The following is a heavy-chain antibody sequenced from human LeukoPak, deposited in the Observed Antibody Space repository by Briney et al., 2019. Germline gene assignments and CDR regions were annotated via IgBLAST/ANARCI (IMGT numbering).Heavy chain of an antibody. CDR2: MNPNSGNT. J-gene: IGHJ6*03. CDR3: ARGSRNDFWSGYYSWLPTAYYYYYYMDV. D-gene: IGHD3-3*01. Sequence: GASVKVSCKASGYTFTSYDINWVRQATGQGLEWMGWMNPNSGNTGYAQKFQGRVTITRNTSISTAYMELSSLRSEDTAVYYCARGSRNDFWSGYYSWLPTAYYYYYYMDVWGKGTTVTVSS. V-gene: IGHV1-8*03. CDR1: GYTFTSYD.